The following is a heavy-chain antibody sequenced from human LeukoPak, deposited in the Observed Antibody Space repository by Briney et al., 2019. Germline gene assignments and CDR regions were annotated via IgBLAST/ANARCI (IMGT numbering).Heavy chain of an antibody. Sequence: GASVKVSCKASGYTFTDYYVHWVRQAPGQGLEWLGWINPNSGGANYAQKFQGRVTMTRDTATRTAYMDLSRLRSEDTAVYYCARDQLVRSVGDGVVAASTRSYAMDVWGQGTAVTVSS. D-gene: IGHD2-15*01. V-gene: IGHV1-2*02. J-gene: IGHJ6*02. CDR2: INPNSGGA. CDR3: ARDQLVRSVGDGVVAASTRSYAMDV. CDR1: GYTFTDYY.